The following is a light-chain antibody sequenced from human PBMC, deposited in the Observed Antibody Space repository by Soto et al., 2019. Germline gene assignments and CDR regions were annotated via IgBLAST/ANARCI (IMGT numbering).Light chain of an antibody. CDR2: DAS. CDR3: QQSYTTPIT. Sequence: DVQVTHSPSTLSAAVGDRVTITCRASQSISSWLAWYQQKPGKAPKLLIYDASSLESGVPSRFSGSGAGADFTLTISSLQPQDFATYLCQQSYTTPITFGQGTRLEIK. V-gene: IGKV1-5*01. J-gene: IGKJ5*01. CDR1: QSISSW.